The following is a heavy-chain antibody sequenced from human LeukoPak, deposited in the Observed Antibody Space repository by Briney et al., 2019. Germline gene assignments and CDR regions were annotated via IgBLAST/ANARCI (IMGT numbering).Heavy chain of an antibody. Sequence: GASVKVSCKASGYTFTGYYMHWVRQAPGQGLEWMGWINPNSGGTNYAQKFQGRVTMTRDTSISTAHMELSRLRSDDTAVYYCARVGLLWFGDFAHYFDYWGQGTLVTVSS. CDR2: INPNSGGT. J-gene: IGHJ4*02. CDR1: GYTFTGYY. V-gene: IGHV1-2*02. D-gene: IGHD3-10*01. CDR3: ARVGLLWFGDFAHYFDY.